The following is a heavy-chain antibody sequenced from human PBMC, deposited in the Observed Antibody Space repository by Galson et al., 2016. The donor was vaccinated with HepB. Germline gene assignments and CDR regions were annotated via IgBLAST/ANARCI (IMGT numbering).Heavy chain of an antibody. Sequence: SLRLSCADSGFTFSTYAMSGVRQAPGKGLEWVSLISGSGSSTFYADSVTGRFTISRDNSKNTLYLQMNSLRAEDTAVNYCAKRNCSGGSCYHVDHWGQGTLVTVAS. J-gene: IGHJ5*02. CDR2: ISGSGSST. CDR3: AKRNCSGGSCYHVDH. V-gene: IGHV3-23*01. D-gene: IGHD2-15*01. CDR1: GFTFSTYA.